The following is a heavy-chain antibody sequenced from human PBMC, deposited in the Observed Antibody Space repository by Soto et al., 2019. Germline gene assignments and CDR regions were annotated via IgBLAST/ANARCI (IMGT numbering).Heavy chain of an antibody. CDR1: GFTFSSYV. CDR3: AREQFCTNGVCYILPSSKDAFDI. J-gene: IGHJ3*02. Sequence: QEQLVQSGGGVVQPERSLRLSCAASGFTFSSYVMHWVRQAPGKGLEWVAGIGNDGSNEYYADSVQGRFSISRDNSKNTLSLQMNSLRAEDTAVYYCAREQFCTNGVCYILPSSKDAFDIWGQGTVVTVSS. V-gene: IGHV3-33*01. CDR2: IGNDGSNE. D-gene: IGHD2-8*01.